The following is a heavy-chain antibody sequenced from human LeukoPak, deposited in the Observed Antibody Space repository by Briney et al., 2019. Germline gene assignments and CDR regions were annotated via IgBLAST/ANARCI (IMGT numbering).Heavy chain of an antibody. D-gene: IGHD3-10*02. Sequence: GGSLRLSCAASGFNVSSNYMSWVRQAPGKGLEWVSVIYSGGSTYYADSVKGRFTISRDNSKNTLYLQMNSLRAEDTAVYYCAELGITMIGGVWGKGTTVTISS. CDR1: GFNVSSNY. CDR3: AELGITMIGGV. J-gene: IGHJ6*04. V-gene: IGHV3-66*01. CDR2: IYSGGST.